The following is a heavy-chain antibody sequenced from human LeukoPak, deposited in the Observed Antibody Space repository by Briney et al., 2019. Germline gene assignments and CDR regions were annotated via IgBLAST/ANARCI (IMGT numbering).Heavy chain of an antibody. V-gene: IGHV3-64*01. D-gene: IGHD2-2*01. CDR3: AKVRGYCSSTSCPPLDY. CDR2: ITLDGIST. CDR1: GFPFRSYA. Sequence: PGGSLRLSCAASGFPFRSYAMHWVRQAPGKGLEYVSAITLDGISTYYANSVEGIFTISRDNSKNTLYMQMNSLRAEDTAVYYCAKVRGYCSSTSCPPLDYWGQGTLFTVSS. J-gene: IGHJ4*02.